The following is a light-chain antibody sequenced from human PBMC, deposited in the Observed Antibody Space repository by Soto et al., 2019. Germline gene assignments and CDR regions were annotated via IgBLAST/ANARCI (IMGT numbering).Light chain of an antibody. J-gene: IGLJ3*02. Sequence: SYELTQPSSVSVSPGQTARITCSGDVLAKIYARWFQQRPGQAPVLVMYKDNERPSGIPERFSGSRSGTTVTLTISGAQVEDEADYHCYSAADNGHRVFGGGTKVTVL. CDR1: VLAKIY. CDR2: KDN. CDR3: YSAADNGHRV. V-gene: IGLV3-27*01.